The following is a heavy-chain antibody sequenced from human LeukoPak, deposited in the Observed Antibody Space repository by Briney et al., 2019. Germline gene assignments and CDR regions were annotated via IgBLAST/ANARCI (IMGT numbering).Heavy chain of an antibody. J-gene: IGHJ4*02. CDR1: GFTFSSYW. CDR3: ARHGGSYYPGPFDY. D-gene: IGHD1-26*01. CDR2: IKQDGSEK. V-gene: IGHV3-7*01. Sequence: GGSLRLSCAASGFTFSSYWMSWVRQAPGKGLEWVANIKQDGSEKYYVDSVKGRFTISRDNAKNSLYLQMNSLRAEDTAVYYCARHGGSYYPGPFDYWGQGTLVTVSS.